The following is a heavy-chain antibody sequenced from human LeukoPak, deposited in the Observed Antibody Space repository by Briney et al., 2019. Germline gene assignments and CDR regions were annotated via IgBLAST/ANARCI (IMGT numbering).Heavy chain of an antibody. CDR1: GFTFSSYG. V-gene: IGHV3-30*03. D-gene: IGHD1-26*01. J-gene: IGHJ3*02. Sequence: PGGSLRLSCAASGFTFSSYGMHWVRQAPGKGLEWVAVISYDGSNKYYADSVKGRFTISRDNSKNTLYLQMNSLRAEDTAVYYCARVWGGATGLFAFDIWGQGTMVTVSS. CDR2: ISYDGSNK. CDR3: ARVWGGATGLFAFDI.